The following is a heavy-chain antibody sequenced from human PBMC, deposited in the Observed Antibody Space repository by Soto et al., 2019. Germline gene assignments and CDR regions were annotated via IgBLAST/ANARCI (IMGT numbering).Heavy chain of an antibody. CDR3: AREWDNKSEHSSGWYDDF. Sequence: QVQLVQSGAEVKKPGASVKVSCKASGYTFSSYGISWVRQAPGQGLEWMGWISGYSGHTYYAQKFQGRVTMTTDTXTXTXXMELRSLRSDDTAVYYCAREWDNKSEHSSGWYDDFWRQGTLVTVSS. CDR2: ISGYSGHT. J-gene: IGHJ4*02. CDR1: GYTFSSYG. V-gene: IGHV1-18*01. D-gene: IGHD6-19*01.